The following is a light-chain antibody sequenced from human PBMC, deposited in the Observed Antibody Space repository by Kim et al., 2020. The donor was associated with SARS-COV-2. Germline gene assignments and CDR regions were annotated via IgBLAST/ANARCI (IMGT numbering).Light chain of an antibody. CDR3: QQSGSSPLT. J-gene: IGKJ4*01. CDR1: QSVSSNN. V-gene: IGKV3-20*01. CDR2: GAS. Sequence: PGERATLPCRASQSVSSNNLAWYQQKPGQAPRLLIYGASTRATGIPDRFSGSGSGTDFTLTISRLEPEDFAVYYCQQSGSSPLTFGGGTKVDIK.